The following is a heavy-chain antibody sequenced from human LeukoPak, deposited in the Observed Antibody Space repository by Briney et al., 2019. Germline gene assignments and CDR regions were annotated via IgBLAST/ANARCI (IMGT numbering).Heavy chain of an antibody. J-gene: IGHJ5*02. Sequence: GGSLRLSCAASGFTFSSYWMHWVRQAPGKGVGWVSRINSDGSSTIYADSVNGRFTISRDNAKNPLYLQMNSLRAEDTAVYYCAGIVVVTAEFDHWGQGTLVTVSS. CDR2: INSDGSST. V-gene: IGHV3-74*01. D-gene: IGHD2-21*02. CDR3: AGIVVVTAEFDH. CDR1: GFTFSSYW.